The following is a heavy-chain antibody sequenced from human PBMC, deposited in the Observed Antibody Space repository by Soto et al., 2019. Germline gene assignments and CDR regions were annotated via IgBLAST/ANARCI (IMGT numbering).Heavy chain of an antibody. Sequence: PSETLSLTCTVSGGSISSSSYYWGWIRQPPGKGLEWIGSIYYSGSTYYNPSLKSRVTISVDTSKNQFSLKLSSVTAADTAVYYCARYKGDYYYYGMDVWCQGTTVTVSS. J-gene: IGHJ6*02. CDR1: GGSISSSSYY. CDR2: IYYSGST. D-gene: IGHD1-20*01. V-gene: IGHV4-39*01. CDR3: ARYKGDYYYYGMDV.